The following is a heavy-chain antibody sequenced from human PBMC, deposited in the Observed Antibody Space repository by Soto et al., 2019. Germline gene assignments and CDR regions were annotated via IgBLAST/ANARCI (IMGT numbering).Heavy chain of an antibody. J-gene: IGHJ4*02. CDR2: VSIGGST. CDR1: GFTFSSYA. V-gene: IGHV3-23*01. Sequence: DVQLLESGGGLVQPEGSLRLSCAASGFTFSSYAMGWVRQGPGKGLEWVAVVSIGGSTHYADSVRGRFTISRDNSKNTLSLQINSLTAEGTAVYFCAKRRGAGGHFDYWGQGALVTVSS. D-gene: IGHD2-15*01. CDR3: AKRRGAGGHFDY.